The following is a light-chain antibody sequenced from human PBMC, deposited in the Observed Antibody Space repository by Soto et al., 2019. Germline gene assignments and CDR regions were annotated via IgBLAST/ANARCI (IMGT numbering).Light chain of an antibody. CDR3: QQYMWT. Sequence: DIQMTQSPSTLSAFVGDRVTITCRASDSISSWLAWYQQKPGKAPKLLIYKASKLASGVPSRFSGSGSGTEFTLTISSLQPDDSATYYCQQYMWTFGQGTKVDNK. CDR1: DSISSW. V-gene: IGKV1-5*03. J-gene: IGKJ1*01. CDR2: KAS.